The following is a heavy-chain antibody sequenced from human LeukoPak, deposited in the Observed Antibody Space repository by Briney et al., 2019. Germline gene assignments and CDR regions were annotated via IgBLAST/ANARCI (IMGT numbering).Heavy chain of an antibody. V-gene: IGHV1-18*01. CDR3: ARVDYDSSSPICFQN. D-gene: IGHD3-22*01. Sequence: ASVNVSCKPAGYTFISYGITWVRQAPGQGLEWMGWISGYNGNTNYAQKVQGRVTMTTDTSTSTAYMELRSLTSDDTAVYYCARVDYDSSSPICFQNWGQGTLVTVSS. CDR1: GYTFISYG. CDR2: ISGYNGNT. J-gene: IGHJ1*01.